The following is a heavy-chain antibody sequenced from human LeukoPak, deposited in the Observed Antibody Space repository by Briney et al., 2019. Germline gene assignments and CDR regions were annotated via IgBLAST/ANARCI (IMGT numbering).Heavy chain of an antibody. CDR1: GGSFSGYY. J-gene: IGHJ4*02. CDR3: ARVRLDYYDSSGYYYFDY. CDR2: INHSGST. Sequence: PSETLSLTCAVYGGSFSGYYWSWIRQPPGKGLEWIGEINHSGSTYYNPSLKSRVTISVDTSKNQFSLKLSSVTAADTAVYYCARVRLDYYDSSGYYYFDYWGQGTLVTVSS. V-gene: IGHV4-34*01. D-gene: IGHD3-22*01.